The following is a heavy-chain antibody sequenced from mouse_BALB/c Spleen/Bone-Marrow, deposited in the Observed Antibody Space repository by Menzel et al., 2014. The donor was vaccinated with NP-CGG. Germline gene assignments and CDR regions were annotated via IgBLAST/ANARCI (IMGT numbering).Heavy chain of an antibody. V-gene: IGHV14-3*02. J-gene: IGHJ2*01. CDR1: GFNIKDTY. CDR3: ATLTGTFDY. Sequence: VQLQQPGAELVRPGASVKLSCTASGFNIKDTYMHWVKQRPEQSLEWIGRIDPASDYTQFDSKFQGKATITADTSSNTAYLQLSSLTSEDTAVYYCATLTGTFDYWGQGTTLTVSS. CDR2: IDPASDYT. D-gene: IGHD4-1*01.